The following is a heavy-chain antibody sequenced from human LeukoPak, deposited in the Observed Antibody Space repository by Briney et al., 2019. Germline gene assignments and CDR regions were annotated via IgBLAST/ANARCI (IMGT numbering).Heavy chain of an antibody. V-gene: IGHV1-69*13. CDR1: GGTFSSYA. Sequence: SVKVSCKASGGTFSSYAISWVRQAPGQGLEWMGGIIPIFGTANYAQKFQGRVTITADESTSTAYMELSSLRSEDTAVYYCARVWGSSSWYSHFDYWGQGTLVTVSS. CDR3: ARVWGSSSWYSHFDY. J-gene: IGHJ4*02. D-gene: IGHD6-13*01. CDR2: IIPIFGTA.